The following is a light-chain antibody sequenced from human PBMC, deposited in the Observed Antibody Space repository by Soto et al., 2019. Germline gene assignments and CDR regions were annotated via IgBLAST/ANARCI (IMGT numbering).Light chain of an antibody. Sequence: EIVMTQSPSTLSASLGDRVTLSCRASQGVSGYLAWYQQKPGQAPRLLIYEASTRASGIPARFSGSGSGTEYTLPIISLQSEDFLASYCQQSYKWYPGTFGQGTKVDIK. V-gene: IGKV3-15*01. CDR3: QQSYKWYPGT. J-gene: IGKJ1*01. CDR2: EAS. CDR1: QGVSGY.